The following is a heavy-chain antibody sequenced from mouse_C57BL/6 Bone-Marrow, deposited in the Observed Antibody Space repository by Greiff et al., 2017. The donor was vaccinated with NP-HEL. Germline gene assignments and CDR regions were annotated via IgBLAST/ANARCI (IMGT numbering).Heavy chain of an antibody. V-gene: IGHV5-4*01. CDR2: ISDGGSYT. Sequence: EVQVVESGGGLVKPGGSLKLSCAASGFTFSSYAMSWVRQTPEKRLEWVATISDGGSYTYYPDNVKGRFTISRDNAKNNLYLQMSHLKSEDTAMYYCAREDYYGSSWGYFDYWGQGTTLTVSS. J-gene: IGHJ2*01. CDR3: AREDYYGSSWGYFDY. CDR1: GFTFSSYA. D-gene: IGHD1-1*01.